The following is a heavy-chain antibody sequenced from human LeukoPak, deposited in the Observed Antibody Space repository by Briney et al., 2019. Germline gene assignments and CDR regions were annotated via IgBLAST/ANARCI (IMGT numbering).Heavy chain of an antibody. V-gene: IGHV3-23*01. J-gene: IGHJ4*02. D-gene: IGHD1-7*01. CDR3: AKIITGTTIPKYYFEY. CDR2: ISGSAGST. Sequence: PGGSLRLSCAASGFTFSSYAMTWVRQTPGQGLEWVSAISGSAGSTYYADSVKGRFTISRDNSKNTVYLQMNTLRAEDTAVYYCAKIITGTTIPKYYFEYWGQGTLVTVSS. CDR1: GFTFSSYA.